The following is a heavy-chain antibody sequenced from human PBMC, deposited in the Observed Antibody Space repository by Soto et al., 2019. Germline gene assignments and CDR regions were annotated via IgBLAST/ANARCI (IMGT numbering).Heavy chain of an antibody. D-gene: IGHD6-13*01. Sequence: GESLKISCKVSGYSFSSHWIGWVRQMPGKGLEWMGIIYPGDSDTRYSPSFQGQVTMSANKSISTAYLQWSSLKASDTAMYYCARHDAAAAGPFDPWGHGTMVTASS. V-gene: IGHV5-51*01. CDR2: IYPGDSDT. CDR1: GYSFSSHW. J-gene: IGHJ5*02. CDR3: ARHDAAAAGPFDP.